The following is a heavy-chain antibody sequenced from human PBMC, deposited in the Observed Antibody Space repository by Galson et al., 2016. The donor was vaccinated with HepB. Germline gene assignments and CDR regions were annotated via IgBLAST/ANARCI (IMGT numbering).Heavy chain of an antibody. D-gene: IGHD3-3*01. V-gene: IGHV1-2*02. CDR2: FNPNTGDT. J-gene: IGHJ3*01. CDR3: ARREWFDAFDV. Sequence: SVKVSCKASGYTFTGYYIHRVRQAPGQGLEWMGWFNPNTGDTNYAQKFQGRVTMTRDTSISTAYMELSRLTTDDTAVYYCARREWFDAFDVWGQGTMVTVSS. CDR1: GYTFTGYY.